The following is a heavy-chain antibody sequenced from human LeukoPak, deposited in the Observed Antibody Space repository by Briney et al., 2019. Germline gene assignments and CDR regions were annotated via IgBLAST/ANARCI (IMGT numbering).Heavy chain of an antibody. CDR2: ISYDGSNK. V-gene: IGHV3-30*04. CDR1: GFTFSSYA. Sequence: GRSLRLSCAASGFTFSSYAMHWARQAPGKGLEWVAVISYDGSNKYYADSVKGRFTISRDNSKNTLYLQMNSLRAEDTAVYYCARAQGAVAGTRALGYWGQGTLVTVSS. CDR3: ARAQGAVAGTRALGY. D-gene: IGHD6-19*01. J-gene: IGHJ4*02.